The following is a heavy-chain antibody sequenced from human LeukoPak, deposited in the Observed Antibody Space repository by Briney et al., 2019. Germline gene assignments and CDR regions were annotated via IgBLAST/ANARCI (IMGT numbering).Heavy chain of an antibody. CDR1: GFSFSRYA. V-gene: IGHV3-30*04. Sequence: GGSLRLSCAASGFSFSRYAMHWVRQAPGKGLEWVAVISYDGSYKDYADSVKGRFTISRDNSKNTLYLQMNSLRAEDTAVYYCAKGGGWEVQYYYYYMDVWGKGTTVTISS. J-gene: IGHJ6*03. CDR2: ISYDGSYK. D-gene: IGHD1-26*01. CDR3: AKGGGWEVQYYYYYMDV.